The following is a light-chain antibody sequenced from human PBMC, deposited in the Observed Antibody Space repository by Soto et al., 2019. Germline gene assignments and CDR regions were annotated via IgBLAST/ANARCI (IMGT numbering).Light chain of an antibody. J-gene: IGKJ1*01. Sequence: EIVLTQSPATLSLSPGERATLSCRASQSVSTYLAWYQQKPGQAPRLLIYCASSRATGIPDRFSGSGSGTEFTLTISSLEPEDFAPYYCQQYGYYSWTFGQGTKVDIK. V-gene: IGKV3-11*01. CDR2: CAS. CDR3: QQYGYYSWT. CDR1: QSVSTY.